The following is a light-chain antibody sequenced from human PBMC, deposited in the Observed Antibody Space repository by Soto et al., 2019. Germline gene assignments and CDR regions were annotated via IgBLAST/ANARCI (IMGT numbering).Light chain of an antibody. J-gene: IGKJ1*01. CDR1: QSLLHSNGYNY. CDR3: MQARQTPPWT. CDR2: SGS. V-gene: IGKV2-28*01. Sequence: DIVLTQSPLSLPVTPGEPASISCRSSQSLLHSNGYNYLDWYLQRPGQSPQLLIYSGSNRASGVPDRFSGSGSGTDFTLTISRVEAEDDGVYYCMQARQTPPWTFGPGTRVDMK.